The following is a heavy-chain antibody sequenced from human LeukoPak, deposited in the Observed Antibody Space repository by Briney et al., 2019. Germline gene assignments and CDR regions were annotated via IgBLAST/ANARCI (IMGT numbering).Heavy chain of an antibody. CDR3: ARVVGTSTGGYMDA. J-gene: IGHJ6*03. Sequence: GASVKVSCKASGYTFTGYYMHWVRQAPGQGLEWMGWINPNSGGTNYAQKFQGRVTMTRDTSISTAYMELSRLRSDDTAVYYCARVVGTSTGGYMDAWGKGTTVTVSS. CDR2: INPNSGGT. D-gene: IGHD2-2*01. V-gene: IGHV1-2*02. CDR1: GYTFTGYY.